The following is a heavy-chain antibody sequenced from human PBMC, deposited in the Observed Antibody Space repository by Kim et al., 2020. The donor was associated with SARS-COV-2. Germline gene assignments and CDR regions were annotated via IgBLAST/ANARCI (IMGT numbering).Heavy chain of an antibody. CDR3: ARDSSGSYDY. D-gene: IGHD6-19*01. J-gene: IGHJ4*02. CDR1: GDSVSSNNAG. CDR2: TYYRSKWFS. V-gene: IGHV6-1*01. Sequence: SQTLSLTCAISGDSVSSNNAGWNWIMQSPSRGLEWLGRTYYRSKWFSEYAVSVKSRITISPDTSKNQFSLQLNSVTPEDTAVYYCARDSSGSYDYWGQGTLVTVSS.